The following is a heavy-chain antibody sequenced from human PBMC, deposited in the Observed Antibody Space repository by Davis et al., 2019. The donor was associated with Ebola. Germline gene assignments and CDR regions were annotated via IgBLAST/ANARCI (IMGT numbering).Heavy chain of an antibody. CDR1: GFTFSVYY. Sequence: GGSLRLSCAASGFTFSVYYMSWIRQAPGTGPEWVSSISSSASYKNYADSVKGRFTISRDDAKKSLYLQMDSLRAEDTAVYYCAQQLGDYGGNALRYWGQGTLVTVSS. J-gene: IGHJ4*02. V-gene: IGHV3-11*06. CDR2: ISSSASYK. CDR3: AQQLGDYGGNALRY. D-gene: IGHD4-23*01.